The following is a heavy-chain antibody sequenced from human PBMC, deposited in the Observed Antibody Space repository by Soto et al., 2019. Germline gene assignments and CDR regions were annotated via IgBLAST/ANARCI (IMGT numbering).Heavy chain of an antibody. CDR3: ARRRGMDV. Sequence: LGESLKISCKGSGYIFTTYWINWVRQMPGQGLEWMGIIYPDDSEIRYSPAFQGQVTISVDKSISTAYLQWSSLKASDSAVYYCARRRGMDVWGQGTTVTVSS. J-gene: IGHJ6*02. CDR1: GYIFTTYW. CDR2: IYPDDSEI. V-gene: IGHV5-51*01.